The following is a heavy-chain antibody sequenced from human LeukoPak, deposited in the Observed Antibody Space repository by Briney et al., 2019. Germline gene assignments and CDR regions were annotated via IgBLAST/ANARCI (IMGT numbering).Heavy chain of an antibody. J-gene: IGHJ4*02. D-gene: IGHD3-10*01. CDR3: ARIAMVRGVIIRGGGTFDY. CDR1: GFTFSSYW. V-gene: IGHV3-23*01. Sequence: PGGSLRLSCAASGFTFSSYWMNWVRQAPGKGLEWVSAISGSGGSTYYADSVKGRFTISRDNSKNTLYLQMNSLRAEDTAVYYCARIAMVRGVIIRGGGTFDYWGQGTLVTVSS. CDR2: ISGSGGST.